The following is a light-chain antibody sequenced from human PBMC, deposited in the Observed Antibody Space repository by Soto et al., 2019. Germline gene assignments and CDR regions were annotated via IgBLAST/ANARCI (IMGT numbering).Light chain of an antibody. CDR3: QQYEISPPIT. J-gene: IGKJ5*01. V-gene: IGKV3-20*01. CDR2: GAY. Sequence: EIVLTQSPGTLSLSPGERATLSCSSSQSVSSSYLAWYQQKPGQPHRLLSYGAYSRATGIPDRFSGSGSGTDFTLTITRLEPEDFAMYYCQQYEISPPITFGQGTRLEIK. CDR1: QSVSSSY.